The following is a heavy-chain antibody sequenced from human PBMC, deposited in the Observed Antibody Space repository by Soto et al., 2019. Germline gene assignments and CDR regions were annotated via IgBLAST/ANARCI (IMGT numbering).Heavy chain of an antibody. Sequence: SETLSLTCAVSGGSISSGGYSWSWIRQPPGKGLEWIGYIYHSGSTYYNLSLKSRVTMSVDTSKNQFSLKISSVTAADTSVYYCARIVVIPAAPDYYNYYGVDVWGQGTTVTVSS. D-gene: IGHD2-2*01. CDR2: IYHSGST. CDR1: GGSISSGGYS. J-gene: IGHJ6*02. CDR3: ARIVVIPAAPDYYNYYGVDV. V-gene: IGHV4-30-2*05.